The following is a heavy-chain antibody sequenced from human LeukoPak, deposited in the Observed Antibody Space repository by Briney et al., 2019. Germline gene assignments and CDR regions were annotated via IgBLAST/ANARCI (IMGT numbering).Heavy chain of an antibody. Sequence: TGGSLRLSCAAPGFSLSSYWMSWVRQAPGKGLEWVANINEDGSEKYYVDSVKGRFTISRDNSKNSVYLQLNNLRAEDTAVYYCARDEVAALGYWGQGTLVTVSS. V-gene: IGHV3-7*01. CDR1: GFSLSSYW. CDR2: INEDGSEK. CDR3: ARDEVAALGY. J-gene: IGHJ4*02. D-gene: IGHD6-19*01.